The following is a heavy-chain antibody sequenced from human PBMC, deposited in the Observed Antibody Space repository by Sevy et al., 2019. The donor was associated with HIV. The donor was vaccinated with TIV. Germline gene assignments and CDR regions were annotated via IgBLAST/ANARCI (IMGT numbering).Heavy chain of an antibody. Sequence: GGSLRLSCEVSGLSVTNNGMHWVRQAPGKGLEWVAVISYDGINKYYGDSVKGRFIISRDRSNNTLYLQMNILRIEDTAVYYCANDFTGFYGMDVWGQGTTVTVSS. CDR2: ISYDGINK. CDR1: GLSVTNNG. D-gene: IGHD3-9*01. V-gene: IGHV3-30*18. J-gene: IGHJ6*02. CDR3: ANDFTGFYGMDV.